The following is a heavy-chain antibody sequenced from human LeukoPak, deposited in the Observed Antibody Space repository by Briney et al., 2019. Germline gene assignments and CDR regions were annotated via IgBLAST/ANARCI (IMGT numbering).Heavy chain of an antibody. J-gene: IGHJ5*02. Sequence: SETLSLTCTVSGGSVSSGSYYWSWIRQPPGKGLEWIGYIYYSGSTNYNPSPKSRVTISVDTSKNQFSLKLSSVTAADTAVYYCARGDSSGYYYGWFDPWGQGTLVTVSS. CDR2: IYYSGST. V-gene: IGHV4-61*01. CDR1: GGSVSSGSYY. D-gene: IGHD3-22*01. CDR3: ARGDSSGYYYGWFDP.